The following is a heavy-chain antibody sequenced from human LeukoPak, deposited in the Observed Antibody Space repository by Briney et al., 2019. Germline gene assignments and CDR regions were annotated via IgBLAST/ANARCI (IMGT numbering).Heavy chain of an antibody. D-gene: IGHD2-2*02. CDR2: INSDGSST. Sequence: GGSLRLSCAASGFTFSSYWMHWVRHAPGKGLVWVSRINSDGSSTSYADSVKGRFTISRDNAKNTLYLQMNSLRAEDTAVYYCARDEGIVVVPAAIPNYWGQGTLVTVSS. J-gene: IGHJ4*02. CDR3: ARDEGIVVVPAAIPNY. V-gene: IGHV3-74*01. CDR1: GFTFSSYW.